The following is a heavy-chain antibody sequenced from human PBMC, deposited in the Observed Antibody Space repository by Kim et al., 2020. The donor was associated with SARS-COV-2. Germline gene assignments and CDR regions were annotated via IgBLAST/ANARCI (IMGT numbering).Heavy chain of an antibody. V-gene: IGHV1-18*04. D-gene: IGHD6-13*01. CDR3: ARVWWGLTAAGTTPPDY. Sequence: ASVKVSCKASGYTFTSYGISWVRQAPGQGLEWMGWISAYNGNTNYAQKLQGRVTMTTDTSTSTAYMELRSLRSDDTAVYYCARVWWGLTAAGTTPPDYWGQGTLVTVSS. CDR1: GYTFTSYG. J-gene: IGHJ4*02. CDR2: ISAYNGNT.